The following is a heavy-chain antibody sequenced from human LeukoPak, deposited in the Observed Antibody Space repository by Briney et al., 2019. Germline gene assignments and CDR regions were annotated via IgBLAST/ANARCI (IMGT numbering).Heavy chain of an antibody. CDR1: GGSVSSGSYY. V-gene: IGHV4-61*01. D-gene: IGHD5-12*01. J-gene: IGHJ6*03. CDR2: IYYSGST. CDR3: AREVSVASYYYYYYMDV. Sequence: SETLSLTCTVSGGSVSSGSYYWSWIRQPPGKGLEWIGYIYYSGSTNYNPSLKSRVTISVDTSKNQFSLKLSSVTAADTAVYYCAREVSVASYYYYYYMDVWGKGTTVTVSS.